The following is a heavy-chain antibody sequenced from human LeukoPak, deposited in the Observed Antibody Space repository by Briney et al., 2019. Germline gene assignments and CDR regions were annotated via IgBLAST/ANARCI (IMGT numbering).Heavy chain of an antibody. CDR3: VRDLRESDF. V-gene: IGHV3-74*01. CDR2: INSDGSTT. Sequence: LGGSLRLSCAASGFTFSNYWMHWVRQAPGKGLEWVSRINSDGSTTNYADSVKGRITVSRDNAKNTVYLQMNSLRAEDTAVYYCVRDLRESDFWGQGSLVTVSS. J-gene: IGHJ4*02. D-gene: IGHD1-26*01. CDR1: GFTFSNYW.